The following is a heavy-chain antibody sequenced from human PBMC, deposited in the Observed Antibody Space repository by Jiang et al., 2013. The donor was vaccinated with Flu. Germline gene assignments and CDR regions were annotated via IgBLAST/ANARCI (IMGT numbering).Heavy chain of an antibody. Sequence: VISYDGSNKYYADSVKGRFTISRDNSKNTLYLQMNSLRAEDTAVYYCAKGYGDYERYYYYGMDVWGQGTTVTVSS. V-gene: IGHV3-30*18. CDR3: AKGYGDYERYYYYGMDV. D-gene: IGHD4-17*01. J-gene: IGHJ6*02. CDR2: ISYDGSNK.